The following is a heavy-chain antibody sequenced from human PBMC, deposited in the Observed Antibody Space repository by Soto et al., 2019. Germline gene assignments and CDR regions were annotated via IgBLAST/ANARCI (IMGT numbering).Heavy chain of an antibody. Sequence: QVQLVQAGAEVKKPGASVKVSCKASGYTFTSYGISRVRQAPGQGLEWMGWISAYNGNTTYAQKLQGRDTMTIDTSASTAYMELRSLRSDDTGVYYCARGGEDSYYYGGMDVWGQGTTVTVSS. D-gene: IGHD2-21*01. CDR1: GYTFTSYG. J-gene: IGHJ6*02. CDR2: ISAYNGNT. CDR3: ARGGEDSYYYGGMDV. V-gene: IGHV1-18*01.